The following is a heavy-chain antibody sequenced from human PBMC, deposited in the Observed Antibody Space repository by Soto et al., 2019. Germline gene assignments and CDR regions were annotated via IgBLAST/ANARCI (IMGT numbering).Heavy chain of an antibody. J-gene: IGHJ4*02. V-gene: IGHV1-69*08. Sequence: QVQLVQSGAEVKKPGSSVKVSCKSSGGTYSPYTINWVRQAPGQGLEWMGRIIPFLGVTNYGLKFQARVTITADKATNTAYMELRGLRFEDTAVYYCARDWESSVSTWSFGGLWGRETLVTVSS. CDR3: ARDWESSVSTWSFGGL. CDR2: IIPFLGVT. D-gene: IGHD3-16*01. CDR1: GGTYSPYT.